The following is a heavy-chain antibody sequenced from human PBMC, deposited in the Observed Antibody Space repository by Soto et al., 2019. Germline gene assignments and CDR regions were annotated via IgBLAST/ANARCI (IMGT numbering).Heavy chain of an antibody. CDR1: GFTFSSYG. J-gene: IGHJ6*02. CDR2: ISYDGSNK. Sequence: GGSLRLSCAASGFTFSSYGMHWVRQAPGKGLEWVAVISYDGSNKYYADSVKGRFTISRDNSKNTLYLQMNSLRAEDTAVYYCAKVVSYDNSGHYYYYYGMDVWGQGTTVTVSS. CDR3: AKVVSYDNSGHYYYYYGMDV. V-gene: IGHV3-30*18. D-gene: IGHD3-22*01.